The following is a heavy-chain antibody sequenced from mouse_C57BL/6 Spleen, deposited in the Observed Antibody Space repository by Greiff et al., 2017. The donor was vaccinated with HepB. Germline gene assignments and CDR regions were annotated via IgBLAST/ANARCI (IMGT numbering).Heavy chain of an antibody. CDR3: ARGGYYYGRGYYAMDY. V-gene: IGHV1-9*01. CDR1: GYTFPGYW. D-gene: IGHD1-1*01. Sequence: VQLQQSGAELMKPGASVKLSCKATGYTFPGYWIEWVKQRPGHGLEWIGEILPGSGSTNYNEKFKGKATFTADTSSNTAYMQLSSLTTEDSAIYYCARGGYYYGRGYYAMDYWGQGTSVTVSS. CDR2: ILPGSGST. J-gene: IGHJ4*01.